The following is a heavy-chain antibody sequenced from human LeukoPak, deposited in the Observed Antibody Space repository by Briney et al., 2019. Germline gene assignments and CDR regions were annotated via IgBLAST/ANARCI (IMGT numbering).Heavy chain of an antibody. D-gene: IGHD6-13*01. Sequence: SETLSLTCAVYGGSFSGYYWSWIRQPPGKGLEWIGEINHSGSTNYNPSLKSRVTISVDTSKNQFSLKLSSVTAAYTAVYYCARFSEQQLVGWFAPWGQGTLVTVSS. V-gene: IGHV4-34*01. CDR1: GGSFSGYY. CDR3: ARFSEQQLVGWFAP. CDR2: INHSGST. J-gene: IGHJ5*02.